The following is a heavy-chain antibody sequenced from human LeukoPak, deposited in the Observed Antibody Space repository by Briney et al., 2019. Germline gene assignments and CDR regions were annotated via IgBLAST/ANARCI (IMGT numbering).Heavy chain of an antibody. D-gene: IGHD3-10*01. CDR3: AKASASSGRDLDYYGMDV. V-gene: IGHV3-23*01. CDR2: ISGSGGST. CDR1: GFPFSSYA. J-gene: IGHJ6*04. Sequence: GGSLRLSCAASGFPFSSYAMTCVRQAPGKGLEWVSAISGSGGSTYYADSVRGRFTISRDNSKNTLYLQMNSLRAEDTAVYYCAKASASSGRDLDYYGMDVWGKGTTVTVSA.